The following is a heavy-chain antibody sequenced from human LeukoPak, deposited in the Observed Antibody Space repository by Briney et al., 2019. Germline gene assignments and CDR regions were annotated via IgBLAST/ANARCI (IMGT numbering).Heavy chain of an antibody. CDR2: ISGSGDVT. Sequence: GGSLRLSCAASRFTFSSFAMAWVRQAPGKGLEWVSSISGSGDVTVYADSVKGRFTISRDNSKNALYLQMNSLRAEDTAVYYCAKSVAVAGLYYFDYWGQGTLVTVSS. D-gene: IGHD6-19*01. V-gene: IGHV3-23*01. CDR3: AKSVAVAGLYYFDY. J-gene: IGHJ4*02. CDR1: RFTFSSFA.